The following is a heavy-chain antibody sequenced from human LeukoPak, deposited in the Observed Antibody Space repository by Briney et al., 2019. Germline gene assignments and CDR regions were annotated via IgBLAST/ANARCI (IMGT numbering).Heavy chain of an antibody. Sequence: GGSLRLSCAASGFTLSHFGMNWVRQAPGKGLEWISYISSSSTTIYYADSVKGRFAISRDNAKNSLSLQMNSLRAEDTAVYYCARNDYDFWSGYHYWGQGILVTVSS. CDR1: GFTLSHFG. CDR2: ISSSSTTI. J-gene: IGHJ4*02. CDR3: ARNDYDFWSGYHY. V-gene: IGHV3-48*04. D-gene: IGHD3-3*01.